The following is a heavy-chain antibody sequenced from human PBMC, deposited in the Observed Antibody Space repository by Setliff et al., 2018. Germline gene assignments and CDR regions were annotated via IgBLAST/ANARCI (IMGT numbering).Heavy chain of an antibody. Sequence: SETLSLTCAVYGGSFSHYYWNWIRQPPWKGLEWIGEINHSGTTNYNPSLKSRVTLSLDTSKNHLSLNLTSVTAADTAVYYCARDVWGAGTGWFDPWGLGILVTVS. J-gene: IGHJ5*02. CDR3: ARDVWGAGTGWFDP. D-gene: IGHD1-1*01. CDR2: INHSGTT. CDR1: GGSFSHYY. V-gene: IGHV4-34*01.